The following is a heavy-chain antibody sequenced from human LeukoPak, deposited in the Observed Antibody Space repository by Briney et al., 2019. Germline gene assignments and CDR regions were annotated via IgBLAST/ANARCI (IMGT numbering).Heavy chain of an antibody. J-gene: IGHJ6*03. CDR2: INWYGGST. CDR3: ARDPGTTRYYYYMDV. CDR1: GFTFDDYG. V-gene: IGHV3-20*04. D-gene: IGHD1-7*01. Sequence: PGGSLRLSCAASGFTFDDYGMSWVRQAPGKVLEWVSGINWYGGSTGYADSVKGRFTISRDNAKNSLYLQMNSLRAEDTALYYCARDPGTTRYYYYMDVWGKGTTVTVSS.